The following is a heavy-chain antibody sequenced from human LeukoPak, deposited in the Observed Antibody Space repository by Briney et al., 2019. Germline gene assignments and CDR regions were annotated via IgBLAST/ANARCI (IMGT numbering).Heavy chain of an antibody. CDR1: GGSVSSGSYY. J-gene: IGHJ4*02. CDR3: ARAYSGTYFDY. CDR2: IYYSGST. D-gene: IGHD1-26*01. V-gene: IGHV4-61*01. Sequence: SETLSLTCTVSGGSVSSGSYYWSWIRQPPGKGLEWIGYIYYSGSTNYNPSLKSRVTISVDTSKNQFSLKLSSVTATDTAMYYCARAYSGTYFDYWGQGTLVTVSS.